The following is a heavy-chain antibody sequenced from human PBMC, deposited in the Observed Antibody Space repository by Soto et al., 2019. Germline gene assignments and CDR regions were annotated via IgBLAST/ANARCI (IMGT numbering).Heavy chain of an antibody. CDR2: MTPDSGDT. CDR3: ARDPFYGGFDS. J-gene: IGHJ5*01. D-gene: IGHD3-16*01. Sequence: QVQLVQSGAEVRKPGASVKVSCKASGHTLASYDINWVRQATGQGLEWMGWMTPDSGDTGYAQKFQGRVTMTWDTSITTAYMELSSLRSDDTAVYYCARDPFYGGFDSWGQGILVTVSS. CDR1: GHTLASYD. V-gene: IGHV1-8*01.